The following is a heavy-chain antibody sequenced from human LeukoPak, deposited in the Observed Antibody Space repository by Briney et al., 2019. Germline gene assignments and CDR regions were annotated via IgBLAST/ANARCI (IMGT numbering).Heavy chain of an antibody. Sequence: GGSLRLSCAASGFTFSSYEMNWVRQAPGKGLEWVSYISSSGSTIYYADSVKGRFTISRDNSKNTLYLQMNSLRAEDTAVYYCARASSVRGANDYWGQGTLVTVSS. D-gene: IGHD3-10*01. V-gene: IGHV3-48*03. J-gene: IGHJ4*02. CDR1: GFTFSSYE. CDR2: ISSSGSTI. CDR3: ARASSVRGANDY.